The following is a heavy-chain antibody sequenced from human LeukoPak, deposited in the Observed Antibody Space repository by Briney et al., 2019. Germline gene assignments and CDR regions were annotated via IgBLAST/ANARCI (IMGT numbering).Heavy chain of an antibody. V-gene: IGHV3-30*03. CDR3: ARQVMSYYYGSGIPPSNWFDP. CDR1: GFNFSSYG. D-gene: IGHD3-10*01. Sequence: GGSLRLSCAASGFNFSSYGMHWVRQAPGKGLEWVAVISYDGSNKYYADSVKGRFTISRDNAKNSLYLQMNSLRAEDTAVYYCARQVMSYYYGSGIPPSNWFDPWGQGTLVTVSS. CDR2: ISYDGSNK. J-gene: IGHJ5*02.